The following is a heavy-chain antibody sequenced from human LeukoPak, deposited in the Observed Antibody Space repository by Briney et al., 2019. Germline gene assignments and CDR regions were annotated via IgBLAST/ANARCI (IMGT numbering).Heavy chain of an antibody. CDR3: ARVNSEYYYYYYYMDV. D-gene: IGHD2/OR15-2a*01. V-gene: IGHV4-34*01. CDR1: SESFNDYF. J-gene: IGHJ6*03. CDR2: IRPDGTT. Sequence: SETLSLNCAVYSESFNDYFCIWIRQPPGKGLEWIGEIRPDGTTTYNPSLKTRVSISLDTSKTHSSLRLRSVAAADTAVYYCARVNSEYYYYYYYMDVWGQGTLVTVSS.